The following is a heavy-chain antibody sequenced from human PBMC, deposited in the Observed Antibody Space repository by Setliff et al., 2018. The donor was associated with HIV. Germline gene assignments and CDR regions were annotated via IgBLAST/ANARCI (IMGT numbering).Heavy chain of an antibody. D-gene: IGHD2-2*01. CDR1: GGSINSHY. J-gene: IGHJ5*02. CDR3: ARDPGGLYCRSTSCQGGCFDP. Sequence: SETLSLTCTVSGGSINSHYWSWIRQYPGEGLEGIGTLNHGGTTDYNPSLKSRVTISADTSTHQFSLKLRSVTAADTAVYYCARDPGGLYCRSTSCQGGCFDPWCQGTLVTVSS. V-gene: IGHV4-59*11. CDR2: LNHGGTT.